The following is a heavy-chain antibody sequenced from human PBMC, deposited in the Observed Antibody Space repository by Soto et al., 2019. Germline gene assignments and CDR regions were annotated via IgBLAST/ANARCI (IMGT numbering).Heavy chain of an antibody. D-gene: IGHD4-17*01. Sequence: QVQLVASGGGVVQPGTSLRLSCEASGFTFSDHAMHWVRQAPGKGLGWVAVVWFDGGNKFYTDSVKGRFTISRDNSKNTLFLQMNSLRVVDTAVYYCARALAGEYTLYHYYTMDVWGQGTPVTVSS. CDR2: VWFDGGNK. J-gene: IGHJ6*02. V-gene: IGHV3-33*01. CDR3: ARALAGEYTLYHYYTMDV. CDR1: GFTFSDHA.